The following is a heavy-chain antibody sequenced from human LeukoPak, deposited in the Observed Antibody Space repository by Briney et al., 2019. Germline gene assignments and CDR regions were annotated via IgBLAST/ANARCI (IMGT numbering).Heavy chain of an antibody. CDR1: GGSISNYY. CDR2: IYYTGST. CDR3: ARLCSGGSCYWGEDY. Sequence: SETLSLACTVSGGSISNYYWSWIRQPPGKGLEWIGNIYYTGSTDYSPSLRSRVTMSLDASKNQFSLNLSSVTAADTAVYYCARLCSGGSCYWGEDYWGQGTLVTVSS. D-gene: IGHD2-15*01. J-gene: IGHJ4*02. V-gene: IGHV4-59*08.